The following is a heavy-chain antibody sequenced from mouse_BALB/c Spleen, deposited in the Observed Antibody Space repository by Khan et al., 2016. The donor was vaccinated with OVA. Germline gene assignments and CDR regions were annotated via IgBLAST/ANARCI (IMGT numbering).Heavy chain of an antibody. CDR1: GYTFTTYT. V-gene: IGHV1-4*01. D-gene: IGHD2-14*01. CDR3: AREGAYYRSDGWFSY. Sequence: VQLQQSGAELARPGASAKMSCKASGYTFTTYTMHWVKQRPGQGLEWIGYINPSNGYTNYNQKFKDKSTLTADKSSSTAYMQLSSLTSDYSAVYYCAREGAYYRSDGWFSYWGQGTLVTVSA. J-gene: IGHJ3*01. CDR2: INPSNGYT.